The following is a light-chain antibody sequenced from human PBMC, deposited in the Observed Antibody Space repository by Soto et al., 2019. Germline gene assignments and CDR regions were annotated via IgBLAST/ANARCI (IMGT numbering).Light chain of an antibody. J-gene: IGKJ1*01. CDR3: QQYNDYSPWT. V-gene: IGKV1-5*03. CDR1: QSINIR. CDR2: KAS. Sequence: DIQMTQSPSTLSASVGDRVTITCRASQSINIRLAGYQQKPRKAPTLLIYKASSLESRVPSRFRGSGSGTEFTLTISSLQPDDFATYYCQQYNDYSPWTFGQGTKVEIK.